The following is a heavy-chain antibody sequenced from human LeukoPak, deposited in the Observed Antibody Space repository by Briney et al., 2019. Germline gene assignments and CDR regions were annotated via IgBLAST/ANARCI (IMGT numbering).Heavy chain of an antibody. V-gene: IGHV3-21*01. CDR3: ARDSSIGVVVTATPYFYYGMAV. J-gene: IGHJ6*02. CDR2: ISSSSGHI. CDR1: GLTLSSYT. Sequence: GGSLRLSCVASGLTLSSYTMNWVRQAPGRGLEWVSSISSSSGHIYYADSLKGRFTISRDNAKNSLYLQMNSLRAEDTAVYYGARDSSIGVVVTATPYFYYGMAVWGQGTTVTVSS. D-gene: IGHD2-15*01.